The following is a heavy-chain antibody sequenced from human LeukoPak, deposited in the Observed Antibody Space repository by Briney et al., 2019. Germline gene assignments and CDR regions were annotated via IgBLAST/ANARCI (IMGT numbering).Heavy chain of an antibody. CDR3: ARDPCSGGSCYANFDY. CDR2: IWYYGSNK. D-gene: IGHD2-15*01. CDR1: GFTFSSYG. J-gene: IGHJ4*02. Sequence: GGSLRLSCAASGFTFSSYGMHWVRQAPGKGLEWAAVIWYYGSNKYYADSVKGRFTISRDNSKNTLYLQMNSLRAEDTAVYYCARDPCSGGSCYANFDYWGQGTLVTVSS. V-gene: IGHV3-33*01.